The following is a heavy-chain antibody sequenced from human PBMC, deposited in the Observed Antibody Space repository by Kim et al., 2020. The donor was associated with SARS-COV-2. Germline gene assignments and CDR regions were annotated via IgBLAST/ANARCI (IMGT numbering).Heavy chain of an antibody. CDR2: ISGSGGST. J-gene: IGHJ5*02. CDR3: AKDYDILPLGVVPWFDP. Sequence: GGSLRLSCAASGFTFSSYAMSWVRQAPGKGLEWVSAISGSGGSTYYADSVKGRFTISRDNSKNTLYLQMNSLRAEDTAVYYCAKDYDILPLGVVPWFDPWGQGTLVTVSS. V-gene: IGHV3-23*01. CDR1: GFTFSSYA. D-gene: IGHD3-9*01.